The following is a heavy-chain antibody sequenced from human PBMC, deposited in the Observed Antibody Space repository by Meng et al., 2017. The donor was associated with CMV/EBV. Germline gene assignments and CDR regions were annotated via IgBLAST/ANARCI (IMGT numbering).Heavy chain of an antibody. CDR2: INPSGGST. CDR3: ARVAYYDILTGYDNWFDP. D-gene: IGHD3-9*01. Sequence: TFTSYYLHWGRQATGQGLESMGIINPSGGSTSYAQKFQGRVTMTSDTSTSTAYMELSSLRSEDTAVYYCARVAYYDILTGYDNWFDPWGQGTLVTVSS. CDR1: TFTSYY. J-gene: IGHJ5*02. V-gene: IGHV1-46*01.